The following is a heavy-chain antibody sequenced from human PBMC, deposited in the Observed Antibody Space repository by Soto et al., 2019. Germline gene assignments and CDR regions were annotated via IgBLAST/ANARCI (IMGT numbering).Heavy chain of an antibody. Sequence: DVHLLESGGKLVQPGGSLRLSCAGSGFSFSSYAMSWVRQAPGKGLEWVSSVRSSGERTYYAESVEGRFTISRDNSKNTLYLQMNSLRVEDTAIYYCARDGARLVYHHDVSGYYGSVFWGQGILVIVSS. CDR2: VRSSGERT. V-gene: IGHV3-23*01. J-gene: IGHJ4*02. CDR3: ARDGARLVYHHDVSGYYGSVF. D-gene: IGHD3-22*01. CDR1: GFSFSSYA.